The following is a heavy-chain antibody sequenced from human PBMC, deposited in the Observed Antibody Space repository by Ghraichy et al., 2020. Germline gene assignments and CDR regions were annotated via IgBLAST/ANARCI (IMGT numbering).Heavy chain of an antibody. CDR1: GYTFANYD. CDR3: AKGPRGWNVDSGMDV. D-gene: IGHD1-1*01. CDR2: LNPKNGNT. Sequence: ASVKVSCKASGYTFANYDINWVRQAPGQGLEWMGWLNPKNGNTGYAPKFQDRITMTTDTSINSAYMEVSSLTSEDTAVYYCAKGPRGWNVDSGMDVWGQGTTVNISS. J-gene: IGHJ6*01. V-gene: IGHV1-8*01.